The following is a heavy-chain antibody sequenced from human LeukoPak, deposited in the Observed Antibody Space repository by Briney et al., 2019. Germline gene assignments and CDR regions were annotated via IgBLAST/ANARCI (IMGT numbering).Heavy chain of an antibody. J-gene: IGHJ4*02. CDR2: LTWNADRT. D-gene: IGHD2-15*01. V-gene: IGHV3-43*01. CDR1: GFTFDDYT. CDR3: ARVIAVAATGGAFAY. Sequence: WGSLRLFCAASGFTFDDYTMYWVCQPPAKGLEWVSLLTWNADRTYYADSVKGRFTISRDNSKNSLYLQMNSLKIEDTALYYCARVIAVAATGGAFAYWGQGTLVTVSS.